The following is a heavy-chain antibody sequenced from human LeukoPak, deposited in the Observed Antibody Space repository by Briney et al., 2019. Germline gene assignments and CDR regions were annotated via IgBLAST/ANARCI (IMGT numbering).Heavy chain of an antibody. CDR2: IFGSGSS. Sequence: PSETLSLTCTVSGGSISSHLWSWIRQPAGKGLEWIGRIFGSGSSSYNPSLESRVTMSVDTSKNQFSLKLSSVTAADTAVYYCARGPRISSSWYTEYFQHWGQGTLVTVSS. CDR3: ARGPRISSSWYTEYFQH. V-gene: IGHV4-4*07. J-gene: IGHJ1*01. D-gene: IGHD6-13*01. CDR1: GGSISSHL.